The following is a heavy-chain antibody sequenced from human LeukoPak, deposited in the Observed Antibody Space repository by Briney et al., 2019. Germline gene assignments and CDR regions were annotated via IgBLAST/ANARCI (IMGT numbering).Heavy chain of an antibody. J-gene: IGHJ6*03. V-gene: IGHV1-2*02. D-gene: IGHD3-22*01. Sequence: ASVKVSCKASGYTFSGYYMHWIRHAPGQGLEWMGWISPKSGDTKYAQKFQARVTMTRDTSMSTAYMELERLSSDDTALYYCARGATLIQVIILPENYYYMDVWGKGTTVTVSS. CDR1: GYTFSGYY. CDR3: ARGATLIQVIILPENYYYMDV. CDR2: ISPKSGDT.